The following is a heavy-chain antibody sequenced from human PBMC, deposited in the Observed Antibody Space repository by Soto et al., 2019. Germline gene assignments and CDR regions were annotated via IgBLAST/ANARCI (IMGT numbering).Heavy chain of an antibody. CDR3: ARSAISIAEEYYGMDV. D-gene: IGHD6-6*01. CDR2: IYTSGST. V-gene: IGHV4-4*07. J-gene: IGHJ6*02. CDR1: GVSISSYY. Sequence: ETLALTCAISGVSISSYYWSWIRQPSGKGLEWIGRIYTSGSTNYNPSLKSRVTMSVDTSKNQFSLKLSSVTAADTAVYYCARSAISIAEEYYGMDVWGQGTTVTVYS.